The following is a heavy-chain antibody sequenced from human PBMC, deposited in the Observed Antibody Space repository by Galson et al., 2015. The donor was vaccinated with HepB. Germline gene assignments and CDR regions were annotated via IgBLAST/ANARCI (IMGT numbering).Heavy chain of an antibody. CDR1: GFGLHNYG. Sequence: SLRLSCATSGFGLHNYGFHWVRQAPGKGLEWVAVISYDSHTTYFADSVKGRFSISRDYSKKTVDLQMSSLRVEDTAVYFCAKVPFMGGNLGRYMDVWGRGTTVIVSS. D-gene: IGHD3-16*01. CDR3: AKVPFMGGNLGRYMDV. CDR2: ISYDSHTT. J-gene: IGHJ6*01. V-gene: IGHV3-30*18.